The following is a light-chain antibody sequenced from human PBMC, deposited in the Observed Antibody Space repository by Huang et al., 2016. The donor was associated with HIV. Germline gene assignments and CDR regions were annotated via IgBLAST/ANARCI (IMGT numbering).Light chain of an antibody. CDR2: GTS. CDR3: HQYGHSPLT. Sequence: EIVLTQSPGTLSLSPGERATLSCSASQIFMNAYLAWYRQKPGQAPRLLIYGTSSRAAGIPDRFSGGGSGTDLTLTITRLEPEDFAVYYCHQYGHSPLTFGGGTKVEIK. J-gene: IGKJ4*01. CDR1: QIFMNAY. V-gene: IGKV3-20*01.